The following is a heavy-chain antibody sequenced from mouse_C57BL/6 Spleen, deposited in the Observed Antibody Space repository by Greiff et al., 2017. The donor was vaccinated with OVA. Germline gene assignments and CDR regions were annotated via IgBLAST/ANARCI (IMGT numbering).Heavy chain of an antibody. Sequence: EVQLQQSGTVLARPGASVKMSCKTSGYAFTSYWMHWVKPRPGQGLEWIGAIYPGNSDTSYNQKFKGKAKLTAVPSASTAYMELSSLTNAASEVYYCTRDYDDYFDYWGQGTTLTVSS. V-gene: IGHV1-5*01. CDR3: TRDYDDYFDY. D-gene: IGHD2-4*01. CDR2: IYPGNSDT. CDR1: GYAFTSYW. J-gene: IGHJ2*01.